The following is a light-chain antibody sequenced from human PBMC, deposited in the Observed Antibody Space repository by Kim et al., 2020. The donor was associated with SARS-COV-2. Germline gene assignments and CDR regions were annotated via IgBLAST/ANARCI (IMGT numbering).Light chain of an antibody. J-gene: IGKJ1*01. CDR2: TAS. CDR1: PSDRSNY. V-gene: IGKV3-20*01. Sequence: TPGERSTLSCRPSPSDRSNYLAWYQQKPGQAPRLLIYTASTRASGIPDRFSGSGSGTYFTLSISRLEPGDFAVYYCQQYCDPARTFGQGTKVDIK. CDR3: QQYCDPART.